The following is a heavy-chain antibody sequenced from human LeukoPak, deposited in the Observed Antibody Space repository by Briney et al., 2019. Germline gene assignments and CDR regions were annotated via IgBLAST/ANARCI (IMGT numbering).Heavy chain of an antibody. CDR2: TNWNGGST. D-gene: IGHD1-26*01. CDR3: AKLAGGRYSFDY. Sequence: PGGSLRLSCAASGFTFDDYGMSWVRQAPGKGLEWVSGTNWNGGSTGYADSVKGRFTISRDNSKNTLYLQMNSLRAEDTAVYYCAKLAGGRYSFDYWGQGTLVTVSS. J-gene: IGHJ4*02. CDR1: GFTFDDYG. V-gene: IGHV3-20*04.